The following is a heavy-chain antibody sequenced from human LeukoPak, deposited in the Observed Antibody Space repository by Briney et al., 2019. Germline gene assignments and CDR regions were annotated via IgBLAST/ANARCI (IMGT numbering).Heavy chain of an antibody. V-gene: IGHV1-69*04. Sequence: ASVKVSCKASGGTFSSYAISWVRQAPGQGLEWMGRIIPILGIANYAQKFQGRVTITADKSTSTAYMELSSLRSEDTAVYYCARRGGAVAKGWYFDLWGQGTLVTVSS. CDR2: IIPILGIA. CDR1: GGTFSSYA. CDR3: ARRGGAVAKGWYFDL. J-gene: IGHJ2*01. D-gene: IGHD3-16*01.